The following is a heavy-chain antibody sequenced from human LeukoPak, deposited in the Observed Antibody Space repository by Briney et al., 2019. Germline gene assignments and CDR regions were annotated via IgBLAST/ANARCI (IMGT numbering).Heavy chain of an antibody. CDR3: AREGYSGSPGYFDY. CDR2: IIPILGIA. CDR1: GGTFSSYA. D-gene: IGHD1-26*01. V-gene: IGHV1-69*04. J-gene: IGHJ4*02. Sequence: GSSVKVSCKASGGTFSSYAISWVRQAPGQGLEWMGRIIPILGIANYAQKFQGRVTITADKSTSTAYMELSSLRSEDTAVYYCAREGYSGSPGYFDYWGQGTLVTVSS.